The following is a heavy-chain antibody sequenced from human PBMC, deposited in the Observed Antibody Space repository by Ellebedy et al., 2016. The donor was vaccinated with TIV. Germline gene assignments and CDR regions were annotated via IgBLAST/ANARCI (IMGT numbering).Heavy chain of an antibody. J-gene: IGHJ4*02. CDR2: INPSGGST. CDR3: AREPLGYCSSTSCYAYHIDY. D-gene: IGHD2-2*01. CDR1: GYTFTSYY. V-gene: IGHV1-46*01. Sequence: ASVKVSCKASGYTFTSYYMHWVRQAPGQGLEWMGMINPSGGSTSYAQKFQGRVTMTRDTSTSTVYMELSSLRSEDTAVYYCAREPLGYCSSTSCYAYHIDYWGQGTLVTVSS.